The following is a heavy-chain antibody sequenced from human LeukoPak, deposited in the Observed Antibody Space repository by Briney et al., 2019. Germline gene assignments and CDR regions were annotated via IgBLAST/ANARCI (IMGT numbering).Heavy chain of an antibody. Sequence: ASVKVSCKASGYTFTSYYMHWVRQAPGQGLEWMGIINPSGGSTSYAQKFQGRVTMTRDTSTSTVYMELSSLRSEDTAVYYSARVPTGYSSSWYDYYFDYWGQGTLVTVSS. D-gene: IGHD6-13*01. CDR3: ARVPTGYSSSWYDYYFDY. V-gene: IGHV1-46*01. CDR2: INPSGGST. CDR1: GYTFTSYY. J-gene: IGHJ4*02.